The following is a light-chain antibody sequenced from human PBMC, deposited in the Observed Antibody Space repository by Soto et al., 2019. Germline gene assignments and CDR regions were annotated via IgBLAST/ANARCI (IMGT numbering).Light chain of an antibody. CDR2: GNS. Sequence: QSVLTQPPSVSGAPGQRVTISCTGTSSNIGAGYDVHWYHQLPGTAPKLLIYGNSNRPSGVPDRFSGSKSGTSASLDITGLQAEDEADYYCQSYDSSLSGWVFGGGTKHTVL. CDR1: SSNIGAGYD. J-gene: IGLJ3*02. CDR3: QSYDSSLSGWV. V-gene: IGLV1-40*01.